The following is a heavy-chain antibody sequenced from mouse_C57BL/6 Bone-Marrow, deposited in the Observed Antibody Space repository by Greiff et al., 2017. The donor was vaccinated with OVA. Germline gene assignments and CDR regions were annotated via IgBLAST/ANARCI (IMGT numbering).Heavy chain of an antibody. D-gene: IGHD1-1*01. CDR1: GFSFNTYA. CDR2: IRSKSNNYAT. J-gene: IGHJ3*01. CDR3: VRHGYYYGSSYRAWFAY. V-gene: IGHV10-1*01. Sequence: EVKLEESGGGLVQPKGSLKLSCAASGFSFNTYAMNWVRQAPGKGLEWVARIRSKSNNYATYYADSVKDRFTISRDDSESMLYLQMNNLKTEDTAMYYCVRHGYYYGSSYRAWFAYWGQGTLVTVSA.